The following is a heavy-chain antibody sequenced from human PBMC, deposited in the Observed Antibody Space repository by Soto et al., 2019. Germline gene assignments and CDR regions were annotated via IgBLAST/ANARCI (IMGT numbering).Heavy chain of an antibody. D-gene: IGHD2-15*01. CDR1: GDSVSSNSAA. V-gene: IGHV6-1*01. CDR3: ARSRFTGYCSGGSCYSGDYYYGMDV. J-gene: IGHJ6*02. Sequence: SPTLSLPCAISGDSVSSNSAAWTWIRQSPSRGLEWLGRTYYRSKWYNDYAVSVKSRITINPDTSKNQFSLQLNSVTPEDTAVYYCARSRFTGYCSGGSCYSGDYYYGMDVWGQGTTVTVSS. CDR2: TYYRSKWYN.